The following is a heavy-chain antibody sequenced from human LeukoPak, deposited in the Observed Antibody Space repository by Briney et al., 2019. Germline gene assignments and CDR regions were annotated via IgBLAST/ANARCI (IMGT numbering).Heavy chain of an antibody. Sequence: ASVKVSCKASGYTFTRYAMHWVRQAPAQGLEWMGWITPSGGTNYPQKFQGRVAITRDTSITTAYMDLSRLTSDDTAVYYCARDRYGDGFAHFDYWGQGALVTVSS. D-gene: IGHD5-24*01. CDR1: GYTFTRYA. CDR2: ITPSGGT. CDR3: ARDRYGDGFAHFDY. J-gene: IGHJ4*02. V-gene: IGHV1-2*02.